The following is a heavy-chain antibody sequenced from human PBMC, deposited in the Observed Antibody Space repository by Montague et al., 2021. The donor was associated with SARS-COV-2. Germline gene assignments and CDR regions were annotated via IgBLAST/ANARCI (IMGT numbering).Heavy chain of an antibody. V-gene: IGHV4-4*02. D-gene: IGHD3/OR15-3a*01. J-gene: IGHJ4*02. CDR2: TYLSGFT. Sequence: SETLSLTCVVSDVSLSRSTWWSWVRQSPGKGLEWVGETYLSGFTXXNPXVKSRVTISLDDSRSQFSLRLTSVTAADTAVYFCARGGLGNRGFDYWGQGALVTVSS. CDR1: DVSLSRSTW. CDR3: ARGGLGNRGFDY.